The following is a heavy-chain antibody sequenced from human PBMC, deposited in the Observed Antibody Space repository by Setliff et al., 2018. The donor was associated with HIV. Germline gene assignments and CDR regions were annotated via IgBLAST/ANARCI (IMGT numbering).Heavy chain of an antibody. Sequence: ASVKVSCKASGYTFTSYGISWVRQAPGQGLEWMGWINTYNGNRHYARNLQGRVTMTTDTSTSTAYMELRSLRSDDTAVYYCARFPNPSQIVVIMPPDYWGQGTLVTVSS. CDR2: INTYNGNR. V-gene: IGHV1-18*01. CDR1: GYTFTSYG. D-gene: IGHD3-3*01. CDR3: ARFPNPSQIVVIMPPDY. J-gene: IGHJ4*02.